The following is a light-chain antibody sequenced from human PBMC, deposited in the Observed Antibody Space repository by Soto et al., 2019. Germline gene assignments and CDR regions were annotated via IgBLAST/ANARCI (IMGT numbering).Light chain of an antibody. J-gene: IGLJ1*01. CDR2: GST. V-gene: IGLV1-40*01. CDR3: QSYDTSLSGARV. CDR1: SSNIGAGYD. Sequence: QSALTQPPSVSGAPGQRVTISCTGGSSNIGAGYDVNWYQQFPGTVPRLLIYGSTNRPSGVPDRFSGSKSGTSASLAITGPQAEDEAHYHCQSYDTSLSGARVFGTGTKVTVL.